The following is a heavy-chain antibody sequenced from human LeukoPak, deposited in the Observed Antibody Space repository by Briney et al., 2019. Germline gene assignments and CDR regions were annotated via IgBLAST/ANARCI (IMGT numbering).Heavy chain of an antibody. Sequence: SETLSLTCTVSGGSISSYYWSWIRQPPGKGLEWIGYIYYSGSTNYNPSLKSRVTISVDTSKNQFSLKLSSVTAADTAVYYCATSAAGLYYYYYMDVWGKGTTVTISS. V-gene: IGHV4-59*12. J-gene: IGHJ6*03. CDR2: IYYSGST. CDR3: ATSAAGLYYYYYMDV. CDR1: GGSISSYY. D-gene: IGHD6-13*01.